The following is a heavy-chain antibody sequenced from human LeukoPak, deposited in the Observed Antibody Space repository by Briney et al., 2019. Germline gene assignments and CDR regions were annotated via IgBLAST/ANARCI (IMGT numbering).Heavy chain of an antibody. J-gene: IGHJ3*02. CDR3: AKGDIVVVTAIQHAFDI. Sequence: SVTVSCMASGGTFSSYAISWVRQAPGQGLEWMGRIIPIFGTANYAQKFQGRVTITADKSTSTAYMELSRLRSEDTAVYYCAKGDIVVVTAIQHAFDIWGQGTMVTVSS. CDR2: IIPIFGTA. CDR1: GGTFSSYA. D-gene: IGHD2-21*02. V-gene: IGHV1-69*06.